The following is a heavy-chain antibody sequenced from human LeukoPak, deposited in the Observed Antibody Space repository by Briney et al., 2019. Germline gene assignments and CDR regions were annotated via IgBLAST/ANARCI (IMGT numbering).Heavy chain of an antibody. D-gene: IGHD1-26*01. J-gene: IGHJ6*02. CDR3: AKANIVGATSFYYYGMDV. CDR1: GGSISSGGYY. CDR2: IYCSGST. Sequence: SETLSLTCTVSGGSISSGGYYWSWIRQHPGKGLEWIGYIYCSGSTYYNPSLKSRVTISVDASKNQFSLKLSSVTAADTAVYYCAKANIVGATSFYYYGMDVWGQGTTVTVSS. V-gene: IGHV4-31*03.